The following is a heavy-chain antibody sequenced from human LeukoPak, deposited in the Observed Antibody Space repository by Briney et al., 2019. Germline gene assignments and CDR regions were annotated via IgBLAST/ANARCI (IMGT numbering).Heavy chain of an antibody. CDR2: IWYDGSNK. CDR1: GCTFSSYG. J-gene: IGHJ6*02. D-gene: IGHD3-10*01. Sequence: GGSLRLSCAASGCTFSSYGMHWVRQAPGKGLEWVAVIWYDGSNKYYADSVKGRFTISRDNSKNTLYLQMNSLRAEDTAVYYCARDKHYYGSGSYGYYYYGMDVWGQGTTVTVSS. CDR3: ARDKHYYGSGSYGYYYYGMDV. V-gene: IGHV3-33*01.